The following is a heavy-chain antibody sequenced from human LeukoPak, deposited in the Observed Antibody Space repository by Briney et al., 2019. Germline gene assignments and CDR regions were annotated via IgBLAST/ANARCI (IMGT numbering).Heavy chain of an antibody. CDR2: INPNNGLT. Sequence: GASVKVSCKASGYSFTGYFLRWVRQAPGQGLEWMGWINPNNGLTNYTQKFKGRVTMTRDTSSATGYMELNRLTSDDTAVFYCARAWGSLYYFDHWGQGTLVTVSS. CDR3: ARAWGSLYYFDH. D-gene: IGHD3-16*01. V-gene: IGHV1-2*02. J-gene: IGHJ4*02. CDR1: GYSFTGYF.